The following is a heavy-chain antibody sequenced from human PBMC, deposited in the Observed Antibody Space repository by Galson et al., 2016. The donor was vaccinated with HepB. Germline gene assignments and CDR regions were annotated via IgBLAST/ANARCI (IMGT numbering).Heavy chain of an antibody. CDR1: GYNFITYW. CDR2: IDPSDSYT. J-gene: IGHJ4*02. CDR3: AIRLYSSGSFDY. Sequence: SGAEVKKPGESLRISCIGSGYNFITYWISWVRQMPGKGLEWMGSIDPSDSYTNYSPSFQGHVTISTDRSISTAYLQWSSLKASDTAIYYCAIRLYSSGSFDYWGQGTLVTVSS. D-gene: IGHD6-19*01. V-gene: IGHV5-10-1*01.